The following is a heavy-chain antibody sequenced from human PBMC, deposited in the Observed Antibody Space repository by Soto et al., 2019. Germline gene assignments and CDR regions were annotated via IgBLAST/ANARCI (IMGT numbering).Heavy chain of an antibody. D-gene: IGHD6-19*01. V-gene: IGHV6-1*01. Sequence: SQTLSLTCAISGDSVSSNSAAWNWIRQSPSRGLEWLGRTYYRSKWYNDYAVSVKSRITINPDTSKNQFSLQLNSVTPEDTAVYYCARGAKQLPTPPSWFDPWGQGTLVTVSS. J-gene: IGHJ5*02. CDR2: TYYRSKWYN. CDR1: GDSVSSNSAA. CDR3: ARGAKQLPTPPSWFDP.